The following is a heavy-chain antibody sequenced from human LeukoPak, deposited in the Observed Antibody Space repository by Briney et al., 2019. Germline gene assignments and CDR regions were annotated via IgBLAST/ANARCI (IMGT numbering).Heavy chain of an antibody. J-gene: IGHJ4*02. D-gene: IGHD2-15*01. CDR1: GYTFTSYG. Sequence: GASVKVSCKASGYTFTSYGISWVRQAPGQGLEWMGWISAYNGNTNYAQKLQGRVTMTTDKSTSTAYMELRSPRSDDTAVYYCARVLRRHCSGGSYYLDYWGQGTLVTVSS. V-gene: IGHV1-18*01. CDR2: ISAYNGNT. CDR3: ARVLRRHCSGGSYYLDY.